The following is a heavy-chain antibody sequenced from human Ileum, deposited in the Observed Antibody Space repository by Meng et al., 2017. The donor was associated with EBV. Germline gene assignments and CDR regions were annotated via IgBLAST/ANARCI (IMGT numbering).Heavy chain of an antibody. Sequence: QLRLQESGPGLVKPPETLSLTCTVSGASIRSTPYYWGWIRQPPGKGLEWIGNIFNSGSTSYSPSLKSRVTISVDTSKNQFSLKLSSVSAADTAVYYCARDYSSSWYSGGFFKYWGQGILVTVSS. CDR3: ARDYSSSWYSGGFFKY. CDR2: IFNSGST. J-gene: IGHJ1*01. V-gene: IGHV4-39*07. D-gene: IGHD6-13*01. CDR1: GASIRSTPYY.